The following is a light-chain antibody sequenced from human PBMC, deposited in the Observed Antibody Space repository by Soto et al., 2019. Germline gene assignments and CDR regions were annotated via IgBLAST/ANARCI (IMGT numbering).Light chain of an antibody. V-gene: IGKV3-20*01. CDR2: TAS. CDR3: HQRVTSPRT. J-gene: IGKJ1*01. Sequence: SLSPGTLSLSKGKRAIISCRASKRPSSGYLAWYQQKPGKAPRILIYTASSRDTGIPDRFSGSGSGTDFTLTITRLEPEDLAVYYCHQRVTSPRTFGQGTKVDIK. CDR1: KRPSSGY.